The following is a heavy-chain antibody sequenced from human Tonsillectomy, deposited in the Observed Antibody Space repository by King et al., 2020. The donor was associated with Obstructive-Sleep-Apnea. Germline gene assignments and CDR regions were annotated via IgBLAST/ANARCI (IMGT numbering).Heavy chain of an antibody. D-gene: IGHD3-10*01. CDR2: IYTSGST. J-gene: IGHJ4*02. Sequence: QLQESGPGLVKPSETLSLMCTVSGGSIRSYFWTWIRQPAGKGLEWIGRIYTSGSTNYNPSLNSRVTMSVDMSKNHFSLKLSSVTAADTAVYYCAREGSGSRPFDYWGQGTLVTVSS. CDR1: GGSIRSYF. CDR3: AREGSGSRPFDY. V-gene: IGHV4-4*07.